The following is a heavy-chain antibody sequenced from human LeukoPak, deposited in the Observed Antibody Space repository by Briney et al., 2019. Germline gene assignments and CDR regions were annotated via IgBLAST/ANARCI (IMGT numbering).Heavy chain of an antibody. CDR3: AKERDYGPADY. Sequence: GGSLRLSCAASGFTFSSYSMNWVRQAPGKGLEWVSSISSSSSYIYYADSVKGRFTVSRDNSKNTLFLQMNSLRAEDTAIYYCAKERDYGPADYWGQGTLVTVSS. J-gene: IGHJ4*02. V-gene: IGHV3-21*04. D-gene: IGHD4/OR15-4a*01. CDR2: ISSSSSYI. CDR1: GFTFSSYS.